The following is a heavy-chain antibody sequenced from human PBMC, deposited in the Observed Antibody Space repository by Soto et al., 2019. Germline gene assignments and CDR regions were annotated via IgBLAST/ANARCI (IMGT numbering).Heavy chain of an antibody. Sequence: GASVKVSCKASGYTFTSYYMHWVRQAPGQGLEWMGIINPSGGSTSYAQKFQGRVTMTRDTSTSTVYMELSSLRSEDTAVYYCARVRTRVTVGAPFDYWGQGTLVTV. CDR3: ARVRTRVTVGAPFDY. D-gene: IGHD1-26*01. CDR1: GYTFTSYY. V-gene: IGHV1-46*01. CDR2: INPSGGST. J-gene: IGHJ4*02.